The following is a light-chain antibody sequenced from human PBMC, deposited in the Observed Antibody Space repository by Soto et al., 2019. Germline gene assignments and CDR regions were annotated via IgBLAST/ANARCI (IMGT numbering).Light chain of an antibody. CDR3: CSYAGSYTFVL. Sequence: QSALTQPRSVSGSPGQSVTISCTGTNGDVGGYNYVSWYQQNPGKAPKLMIYDVSKRPSGVPDRFSGSKCGNTASLTISGLQAEDEADYYCCSYAGSYTFVLFGGGTKLTVL. CDR1: NGDVGGYNY. CDR2: DVS. V-gene: IGLV2-11*01. J-gene: IGLJ2*01.